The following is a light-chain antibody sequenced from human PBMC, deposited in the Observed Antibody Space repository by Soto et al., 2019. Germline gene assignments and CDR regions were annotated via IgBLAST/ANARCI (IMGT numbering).Light chain of an antibody. CDR2: VAS. CDR3: QQCNNWPYT. CDR1: QRFSDY. J-gene: IGKJ2*01. V-gene: IGKV3-15*01. Sequence: ELVMTQSPATLSVSPGERVTLSCRARQRFSDYLAWYQQNPGQAPRLIIYVASTRATTIPARFSGSGSGTESTLSFSSLKSKDFAVYYCQQCNNWPYTFGPGTNLAI.